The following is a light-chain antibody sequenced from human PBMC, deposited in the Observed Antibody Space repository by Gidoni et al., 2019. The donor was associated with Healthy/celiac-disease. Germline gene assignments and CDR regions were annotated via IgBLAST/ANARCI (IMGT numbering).Light chain of an antibody. CDR1: SSNIGAGYD. J-gene: IGLJ1*01. V-gene: IGLV1-40*01. Sequence: QSVLTQPPSVSGAPGQRVTISCTGSSSNIGAGYDVHWYQQLPGTAPKLLIYGNSNRPSGVPDRFSGSKYGTSASLAITGLQAEDEADYYCQSYDSSLSGRVFGTGTKVTVL. CDR3: QSYDSSLSGRV. CDR2: GNS.